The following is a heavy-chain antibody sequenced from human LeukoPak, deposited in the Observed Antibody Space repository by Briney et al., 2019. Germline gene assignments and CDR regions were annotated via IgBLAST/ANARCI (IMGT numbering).Heavy chain of an antibody. CDR3: ARGNIAAAGTYDY. J-gene: IGHJ4*02. CDR2: MNPNSGNT. D-gene: IGHD6-13*01. CDR1: GYTFTSYD. V-gene: IGHV1-8*01. Sequence: GASVTVSCKASGYTFTSYDLNWVRQATGQGLEWMGCMNPNSGNTGYAQKFQGRVTMTRNTSISTAYMELSSLRSEDTAVYYCARGNIAAAGTYDYWGQGTLVTVSS.